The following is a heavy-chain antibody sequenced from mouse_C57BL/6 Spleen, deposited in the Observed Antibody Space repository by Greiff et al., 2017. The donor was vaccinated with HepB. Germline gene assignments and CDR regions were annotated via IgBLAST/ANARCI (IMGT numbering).Heavy chain of an antibody. D-gene: IGHD1-1*01. CDR2: IDPEDGET. CDR1: GFNIKDYY. V-gene: IGHV14-2*01. J-gene: IGHJ3*01. Sequence: VQLQQSGAELVKPGASVKLSCTASGFNIKDYYMHWVKQRPEQGLEWIGRIDPEDGETKYAPKFQGKATITAATSSTTAYLQLSSLTSEDTAVYYCARDNPASYYYGSWFAYWGQGTLVTVSA. CDR3: ARDNPASYYYGSWFAY.